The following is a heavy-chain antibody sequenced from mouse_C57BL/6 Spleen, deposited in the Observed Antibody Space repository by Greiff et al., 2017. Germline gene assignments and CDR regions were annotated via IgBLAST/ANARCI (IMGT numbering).Heavy chain of an antibody. D-gene: IGHD2-12*01. CDR3: ARGGTTYWDFDV. J-gene: IGHJ1*03. CDR1: GYSFTDYN. Sequence: VQLQQSGPELVKPGASVKISCKASGYSFTDYNMNWVKQSNGKSLEWIGVINPYNGGTSYNQKFKGKATLTVDKSSSTAYMELNSLTSEDSAVYYCARGGTTYWDFDVWGTGTTVTVSS. V-gene: IGHV1-19*01. CDR2: INPYNGGT.